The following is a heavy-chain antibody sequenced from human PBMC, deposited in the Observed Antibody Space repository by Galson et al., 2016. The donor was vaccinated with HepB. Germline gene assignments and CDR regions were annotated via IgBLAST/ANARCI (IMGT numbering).Heavy chain of an antibody. V-gene: IGHV2-5*01. CDR1: GFSLSTSGVG. CDR2: IYWNDDK. J-gene: IGHJ3*02. D-gene: IGHD3-10*01. CDR3: ANGAGANYYASGAQVVFDI. Sequence: PALVKPTQTLTLTCTFSGFSLSTSGVGVGWIRQPPGKALEWLTLIYWNDDKRYSPSLKSRPTITKDTSKNQVVLTMTNMDPVDTAIYFCANGAGANYYASGAQVVFDIWGQGTMVTVSS.